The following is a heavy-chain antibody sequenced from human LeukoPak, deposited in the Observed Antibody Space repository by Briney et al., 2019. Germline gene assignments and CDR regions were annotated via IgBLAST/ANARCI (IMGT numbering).Heavy chain of an antibody. CDR2: IYPGDSDT. D-gene: IGHD5-18*01. Sequence: GESLKISSKGSGYSFTSYWIGWVRQMPGKGLEWMGIIYPGDSDTRYSPSFQGQVTISADKSISTAYLQWSSLKASDTAMYYCARRPGYSYGSGWFDPWGQGTLVTVSS. J-gene: IGHJ5*02. CDR1: GYSFTSYW. CDR3: ARRPGYSYGSGWFDP. V-gene: IGHV5-51*01.